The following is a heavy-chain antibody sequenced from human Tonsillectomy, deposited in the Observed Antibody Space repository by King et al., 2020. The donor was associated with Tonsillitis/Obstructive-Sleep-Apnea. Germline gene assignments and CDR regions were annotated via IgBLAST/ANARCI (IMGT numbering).Heavy chain of an antibody. CDR3: ARDGTPSYDFWSGYYGYFDY. CDR2: INPSGGST. V-gene: IGHV1-46*01. D-gene: IGHD3-3*01. Sequence: QLVQSGAEVKKPGASVKVSCKASGYTFTSYYMHWVRQAPGQGLEWLGIINPSGGSTSYAQKFQGRVTMTRDTPTSTAYMELSSLSSEDTAGYYCARDGTPSYDFWSGYYGYFDYWGQGTLVTVSS. J-gene: IGHJ4*02. CDR1: GYTFTSYY.